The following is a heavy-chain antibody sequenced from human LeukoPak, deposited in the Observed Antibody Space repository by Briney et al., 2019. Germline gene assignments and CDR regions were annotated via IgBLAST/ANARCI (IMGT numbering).Heavy chain of an antibody. CDR2: ISYDGSNK. CDR1: GFTFSSYG. Sequence: GGSLRLSCAASGFTFSSYGMHWVRQAPGKGLEWVAVISYDGSNKYYADSVKGRFTISRDNSKNTLYLQMNSLRAEDTAVYYCAKGTHYDILTGPPHLFDYWGQGTLVTVSS. J-gene: IGHJ4*02. V-gene: IGHV3-30*18. CDR3: AKGTHYDILTGPPHLFDY. D-gene: IGHD3-9*01.